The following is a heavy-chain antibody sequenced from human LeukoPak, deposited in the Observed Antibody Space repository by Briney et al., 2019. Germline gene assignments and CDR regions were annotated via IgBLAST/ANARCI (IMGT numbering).Heavy chain of an antibody. CDR3: ASISGYDPLGFDY. J-gene: IGHJ4*02. V-gene: IGHV3-66*01. Sequence: PGGSLRLSCAASGFTVSSNYMSWVRQAPGKGLEWVSVIYSGGSTYYADSVKGRFTISRDNSKNTLYLQMNSLRAEDTAVYYCASISGYDPLGFDYWGQGTLVTVSS. CDR1: GFTVSSNY. D-gene: IGHD5-12*01. CDR2: IYSGGST.